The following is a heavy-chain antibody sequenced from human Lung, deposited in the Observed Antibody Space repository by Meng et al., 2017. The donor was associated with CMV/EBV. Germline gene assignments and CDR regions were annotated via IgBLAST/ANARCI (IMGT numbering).Heavy chain of an antibody. D-gene: IGHD1-26*01. CDR1: GGSISSNIR. J-gene: IGHJ4*02. CDR2: IDDSGST. Sequence: QVQLQASGQGLVKPSGTMSLTCGVSGGSISSNIRWTWVRQPPGKGLEWIGDIDDSGSTNYNPSLNSRISISLDKSKNHFSLKVNSVTAADTAVYYCARGKQDAWELLAYWGQGALVTVSS. V-gene: IGHV4-4*02. CDR3: ARGKQDAWELLAY.